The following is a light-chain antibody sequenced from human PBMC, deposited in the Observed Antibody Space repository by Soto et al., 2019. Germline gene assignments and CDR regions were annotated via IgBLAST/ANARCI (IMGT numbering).Light chain of an antibody. CDR2: DAS. J-gene: IGKJ5*01. Sequence: EIVLTQSPATLSLSPGERATLSCRASQSVRYYLAWYQQKPGQAPRLLIYDASKRANGIPARFSGSGSGTDFTLTISSLEPGDFAVYYCQQRGNWSPLTFGQGTRLDIK. CDR1: QSVRYY. V-gene: IGKV3-11*01. CDR3: QQRGNWSPLT.